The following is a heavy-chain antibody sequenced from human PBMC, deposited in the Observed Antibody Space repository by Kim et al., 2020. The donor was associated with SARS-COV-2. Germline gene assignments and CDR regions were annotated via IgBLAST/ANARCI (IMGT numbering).Heavy chain of an antibody. V-gene: IGHV4-38-2*02. J-gene: IGHJ4*02. CDR3: ARVWTSGAQRGYSYGPHFDY. CDR2: IYHSGST. CDR1: GYSISSGYY. D-gene: IGHD5-18*01. Sequence: SETLSLTCTVSGYSISSGYYWGWIRQPPGKGLEWIGSIYHSGSTYYNPSLKSRVTISVDTSKNQFSLKLSSVTAADTAVYYCARVWTSGAQRGYSYGPHFDYWGQGTLVTVSS.